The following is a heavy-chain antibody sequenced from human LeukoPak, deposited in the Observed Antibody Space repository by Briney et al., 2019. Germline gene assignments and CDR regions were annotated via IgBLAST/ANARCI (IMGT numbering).Heavy chain of an antibody. CDR3: ARDLLGWELHYFDY. Sequence: GGSLRLSCAASGFTVSSNYMSWVRQAPGKGLEWVSSISGSSSYIYYADSVKGRFSISRDNAKNSLYLQMNSLRAEDTAVYYCARDLLGWELHYFDYWGQGTLVTVSS. CDR1: GFTVSSNY. V-gene: IGHV3-21*01. J-gene: IGHJ4*02. D-gene: IGHD1-26*01. CDR2: ISGSSSYI.